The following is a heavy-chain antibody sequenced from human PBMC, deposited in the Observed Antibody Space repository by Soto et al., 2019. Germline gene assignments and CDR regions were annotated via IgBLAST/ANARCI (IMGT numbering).Heavy chain of an antibody. CDR2: IKSKTYGGTA. CDR3: NTDCGGRPRDPGAKYYYYGMDG. Sequence: GGSLRLSCAASGFTFSNAWMSWVRQAPGKGLEWVGRIKSKTYGGTADYAAPVKGRFTISRDDSKSTLFLQMNSLKTEDTGVYYCNTDCGGRPRDPGAKYYYYGMDGWGRGSTFRVAS. D-gene: IGHD1-26*01. CDR1: GFTFSNAW. J-gene: IGHJ6*01. V-gene: IGHV3-15*01.